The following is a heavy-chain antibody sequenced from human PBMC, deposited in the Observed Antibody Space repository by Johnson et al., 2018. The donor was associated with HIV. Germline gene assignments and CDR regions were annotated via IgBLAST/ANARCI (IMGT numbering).Heavy chain of an antibody. Sequence: EVQLVESGGGVVQPGRSLRLSCAASGFTFDDYTMHWVRQAPGKGLEWVSLISWDGGSTYYADSVKGRFTISRDNAKNTLYLQMGSLRAEDMAVYYWARGTRGYNLAPDAFDIWGQGTMVTVSS. CDR3: ARGTRGYNLAPDAFDI. D-gene: IGHD5-24*01. V-gene: IGHV3-43*01. CDR1: GFTFDDYT. J-gene: IGHJ3*02. CDR2: ISWDGGST.